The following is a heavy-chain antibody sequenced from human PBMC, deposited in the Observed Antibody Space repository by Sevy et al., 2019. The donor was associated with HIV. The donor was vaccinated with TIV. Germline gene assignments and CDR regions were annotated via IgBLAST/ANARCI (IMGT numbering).Heavy chain of an antibody. J-gene: IGHJ5*02. D-gene: IGHD3-3*01. Sequence: ASVKVSCKASVDTFTAYYMHWVRQAPGQGLEWMGWINPNSGDTSYAQKFQGRVTMTTDTSFSTAYMDLTRLGSDDAAVYYCGGDGRIFGGGGWIDPWGQGTLVTVSS. CDR2: INPNSGDT. CDR3: GGDGRIFGGGGWIDP. CDR1: VDTFTAYY. V-gene: IGHV1-2*02.